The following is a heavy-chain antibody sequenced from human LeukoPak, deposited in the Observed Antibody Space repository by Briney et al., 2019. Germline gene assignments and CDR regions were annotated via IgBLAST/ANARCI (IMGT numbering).Heavy chain of an antibody. CDR2: ISAYNGNT. V-gene: IGHV1-18*01. D-gene: IGHD2-15*01. Sequence: GASVKVSCKASGYTFTSHGISWVRQAPGQGLEWMGWISAYNGNTNYAQKLQGRVTMTTDTSTSTAYMELRSLRSDDTAVYYCARDCSGGSCYLYFDYWGQGTLVTVSS. J-gene: IGHJ4*02. CDR1: GYTFTSHG. CDR3: ARDCSGGSCYLYFDY.